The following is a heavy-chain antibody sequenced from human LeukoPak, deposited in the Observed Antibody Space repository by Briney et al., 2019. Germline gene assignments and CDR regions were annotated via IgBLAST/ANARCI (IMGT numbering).Heavy chain of an antibody. D-gene: IGHD6-19*01. CDR2: IWYDGSNK. V-gene: IGHV3-33*06. CDR3: AKGLSSGWYKGPFDY. J-gene: IGHJ4*02. CDR1: GFTFSSYG. Sequence: PGRSLRLSCAASGFTFSSYGMHWVRQAPGKGLEWVAVIWYDGSNKYYADSVKGRFTISRDNSKNTLYLQMNSLRAEDTAVYYCAKGLSSGWYKGPFDYWGQGTLVTVCS.